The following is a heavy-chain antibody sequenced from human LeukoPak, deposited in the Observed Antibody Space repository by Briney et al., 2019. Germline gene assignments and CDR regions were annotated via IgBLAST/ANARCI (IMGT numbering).Heavy chain of an antibody. D-gene: IGHD1-26*01. V-gene: IGHV1-69*01. CDR3: ASPRGGSYYQGAFDI. CDR1: GGTFSSYA. J-gene: IGHJ3*02. Sequence: PVKVSCKASGGTFSSYAISWVRQAPGQWLEWMGGIIPIFGTANYAQKFQGRVTITADESTSTAYMELSSLRSEDTAVYYCASPRGGSYYQGAFDIWGQGTMVTVSS. CDR2: IIPIFGTA.